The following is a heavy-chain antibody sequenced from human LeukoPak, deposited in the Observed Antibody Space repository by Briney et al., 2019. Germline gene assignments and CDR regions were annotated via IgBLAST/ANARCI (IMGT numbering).Heavy chain of an antibody. D-gene: IGHD3-16*02. CDR3: ARHRESQGYAFDI. J-gene: IGHJ3*02. Sequence: GGSLRLSCVASEFTDSGDWMSWVRQAPGKGLEWVANIKQDGSKKYYVDPVKGRFTISGDNAKNSLYLQMNSLRAEDTAVYYCARHRESQGYAFDIWGQGTMVTISS. CDR1: EFTDSGDW. CDR2: IKQDGSKK. V-gene: IGHV3-7*01.